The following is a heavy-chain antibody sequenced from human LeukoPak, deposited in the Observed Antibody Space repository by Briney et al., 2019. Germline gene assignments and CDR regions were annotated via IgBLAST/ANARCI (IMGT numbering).Heavy chain of an antibody. Sequence: GGSLRLSCSASGFTFSSYAMHWVRQAPGKGLEHFSAISSSGGSTYYADSVKGRFTISRDNSKNTLYLQMSSLRAEDTAVYYCVRTTRGYGSDSSAEYFHHWGQGTLVTVSS. V-gene: IGHV3-64D*06. CDR1: GFTFSSYA. CDR2: ISSSGGST. CDR3: VRTTRGYGSDSSAEYFHH. J-gene: IGHJ1*01. D-gene: IGHD3-10*01.